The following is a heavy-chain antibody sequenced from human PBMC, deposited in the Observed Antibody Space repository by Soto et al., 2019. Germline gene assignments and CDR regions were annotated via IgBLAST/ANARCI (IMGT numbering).Heavy chain of an antibody. CDR2: IFYSGST. D-gene: IGHD3-22*01. Sequence: SETLSLTCTVSGGSISNYYWSWIRQPPGRGLEWIGHIFYSGSTNYNPSLKSRVTISVDTSKKQFSLKLSSVTAADTAVYYCARVQVDYYDSSGYYRPNWFDPWGQGTLVTVSS. V-gene: IGHV4-59*01. J-gene: IGHJ5*02. CDR3: ARVQVDYYDSSGYYRPNWFDP. CDR1: GGSISNYY.